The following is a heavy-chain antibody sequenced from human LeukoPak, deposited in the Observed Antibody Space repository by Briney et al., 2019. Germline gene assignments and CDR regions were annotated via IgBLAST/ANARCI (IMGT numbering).Heavy chain of an antibody. CDR1: GFTFDDYG. V-gene: IGHV3-20*04. D-gene: IGHD6-13*01. CDR2: INWNGGST. CDR3: ARLKAAAGSNFDY. Sequence: PGGSLRLSCAASGFTFDDYGMSWVRQAPGKGMEWVSGINWNGGSTRYADSVKGRFTISRDTAKNSLYLQMNSLRAEDTALYYCARLKAAAGSNFDYWGQGTLVTVSS. J-gene: IGHJ4*02.